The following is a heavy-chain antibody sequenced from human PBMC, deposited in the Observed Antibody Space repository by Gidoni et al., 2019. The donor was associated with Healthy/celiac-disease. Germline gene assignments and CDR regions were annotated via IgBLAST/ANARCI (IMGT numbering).Heavy chain of an antibody. V-gene: IGHV3-66*02. Sequence: EVQLVESGGGLVPPGGSLRLSCAASGFTVSSNYMSWVRQAPGKGLEWVSVIYSGGSTYYADSVKGRFTISRDNSKNTLYLQMNSLRAEDTAVYYCARDQEGAYFDYWGQGTLVTVSS. J-gene: IGHJ4*02. CDR1: GFTVSSNY. CDR3: ARDQEGAYFDY. D-gene: IGHD3-16*01. CDR2: IYSGGST.